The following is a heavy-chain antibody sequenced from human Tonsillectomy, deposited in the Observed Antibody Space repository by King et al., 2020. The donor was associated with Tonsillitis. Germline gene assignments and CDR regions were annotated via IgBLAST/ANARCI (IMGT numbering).Heavy chain of an antibody. V-gene: IGHV3-11*05. Sequence: VQLVESGGGLVKPGGSLRLSCAASGFTFSDYYMSWIRQAPGKGLEWVSYISSSSSYTNYADSVKGRFTISRDNAKNSLYLQMNSLRAEDTAVYYCARAPQTPDIAAGEEGFDYWGQGTLVTVSS. CDR1: GFTFSDYY. CDR2: ISSSSSYT. CDR3: ARAPQTPDIAAGEEGFDY. J-gene: IGHJ4*02. D-gene: IGHD6-13*01.